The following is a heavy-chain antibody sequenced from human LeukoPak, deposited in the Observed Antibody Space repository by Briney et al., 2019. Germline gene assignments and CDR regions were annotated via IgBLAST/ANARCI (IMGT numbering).Heavy chain of an antibody. CDR2: ISSSSSYI. Sequence: GSLRLSCAASGFTFSSYSMNWVRQAPGKGLEWVSSISSSSSYIYYADSVKGRFTISRDNAKNTLHLQMNSLRAEDTAVYYCARGARGSGTASDYWGQGTLVTVSS. CDR1: GFTFSSYS. CDR3: ARGARGSGTASDY. J-gene: IGHJ4*02. D-gene: IGHD3-10*01. V-gene: IGHV3-21*01.